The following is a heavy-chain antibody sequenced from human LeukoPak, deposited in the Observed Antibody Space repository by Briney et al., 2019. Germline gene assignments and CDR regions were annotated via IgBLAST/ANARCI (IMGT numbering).Heavy chain of an antibody. CDR1: GYTFTSYG. CDR2: ISAYNGNT. CDR3: ARVRVWQWLADFDY. J-gene: IGHJ4*02. Sequence: ASVTVSFTASGYTFTSYGISWVRQAPGQGLEWMGWISAYNGNTNYAQRLQGRVTMTTDTSTNTAYMELRSLRSDDTAVYYCARVRVWQWLADFDYWGQGTLVTVSS. D-gene: IGHD6-19*01. V-gene: IGHV1-18*01.